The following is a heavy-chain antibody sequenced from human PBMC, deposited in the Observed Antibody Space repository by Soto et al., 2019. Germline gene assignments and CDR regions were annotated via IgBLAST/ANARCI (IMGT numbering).Heavy chain of an antibody. CDR1: GFTFSSYW. D-gene: IGHD2-21*02. J-gene: IGHJ6*02. CDR3: ARVRRQRSVRGYFYFYGMGV. Sequence: GGSLRLSCAASGFTFSSYWMSWVRQAPGKGLEWVANIKQDGSEKYYVDSVKGRFTISRDNAQNSLYLQMNSLRAEDTAVYYCARVRRQRSVRGYFYFYGMGVWGQGTTVTVSS. V-gene: IGHV3-7*05. CDR2: IKQDGSEK.